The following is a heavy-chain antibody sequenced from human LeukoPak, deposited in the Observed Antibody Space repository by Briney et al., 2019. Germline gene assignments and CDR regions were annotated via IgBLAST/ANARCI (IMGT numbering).Heavy chain of an antibody. V-gene: IGHV3-21*01. CDR1: TXXXYS. J-gene: IGHJ6*02. Sequence: TXXXYSXXWVRQAPGKGLEWVSSISSSSSYIYYADSVKGRFTISRDNAKNSLYLQMNSLRAEDTAVYYCAREYGMDVWGQGTTVTVSS. CDR3: AREYGMDV. CDR2: ISSSSSYI.